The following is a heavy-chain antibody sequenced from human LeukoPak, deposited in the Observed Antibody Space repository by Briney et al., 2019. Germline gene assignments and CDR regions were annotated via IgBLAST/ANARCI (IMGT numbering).Heavy chain of an antibody. CDR3: ARGSYYFSYEY. Sequence: ASVKVSCKASGYTFTDYYMHWVRQAPGQGLEWMGWINPNSGGTNYAQNFQGRVAMNSDTSISTAYMELTRLRSDDTAVYYCARGSYYFSYEYWGQGTLVTVSS. CDR1: GYTFTDYY. CDR2: INPNSGGT. J-gene: IGHJ4*02. V-gene: IGHV1-2*02. D-gene: IGHD3-10*01.